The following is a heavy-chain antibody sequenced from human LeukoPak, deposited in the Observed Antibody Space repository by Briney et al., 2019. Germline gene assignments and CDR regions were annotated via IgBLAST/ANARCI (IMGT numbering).Heavy chain of an antibody. J-gene: IGHJ3*02. Sequence: GGSLRLSCAASGLTFSNYGMSWVRQAPGKGLEWVSAISGSGGNIYYADSVKGRFTISRDNAKNSLYLQMNSLRAEDAAVYYCARPVWFGDLYDFDIWGQGTMVTVSS. CDR2: ISGSGGNI. CDR1: GLTFSNYG. CDR3: ARPVWFGDLYDFDI. V-gene: IGHV3-21*01. D-gene: IGHD3-10*01.